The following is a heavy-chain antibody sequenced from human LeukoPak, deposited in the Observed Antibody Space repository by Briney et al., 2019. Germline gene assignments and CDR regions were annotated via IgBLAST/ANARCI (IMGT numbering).Heavy chain of an antibody. CDR3: ATSSPRNYFDH. CDR2: IWYDGSQR. D-gene: IGHD1-14*01. CDR1: GLIFSTYG. J-gene: IGHJ4*02. V-gene: IGHV3-33*01. Sequence: GGSLRLSCVASGLIFSTYGLHWVRQSPGRGLEWVAVIWYDGSQRYYADSVKGRFTISRDDSQNTIYLQMDSLRAEDTAVYYCATSSPRNYFDHWGQGTLVTVFS.